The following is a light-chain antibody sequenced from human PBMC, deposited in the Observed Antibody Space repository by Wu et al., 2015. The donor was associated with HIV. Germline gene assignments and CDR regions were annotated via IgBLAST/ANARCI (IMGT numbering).Light chain of an antibody. V-gene: IGKV1-8*01. CDR2: SAS. Sequence: AVRMTQSPSSLSASTGDNVTITCRTTQDISDSLAWYQQKPGKAPKLLISSASTLQSGVPSRFSGSGSGTHFTLTISCLQSEDFVSYYCQQYYSYPRAFGQGTRLEL. J-gene: IGKJ2*01. CDR3: QQYYSYPRA. CDR1: QDISDS.